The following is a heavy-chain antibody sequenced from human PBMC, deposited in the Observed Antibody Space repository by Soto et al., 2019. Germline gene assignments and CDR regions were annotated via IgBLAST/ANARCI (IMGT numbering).Heavy chain of an antibody. V-gene: IGHV4-30-4*01. CDR1: GGSISSGDYY. J-gene: IGHJ4*02. D-gene: IGHD3-3*01. CDR2: IYYSGST. Sequence: QVQLQESGPGLVKPSQTLSLTCTVSGGSISSGDYYWSWIRQPPGKGLEWIGYIYYSGSTYYNPSLKSRVTISVDTPKNQFSLKLSSVTAADTAVYYCARAFHFTIFGVVIEYYFDYWGQGTLVTVSS. CDR3: ARAFHFTIFGVVIEYYFDY.